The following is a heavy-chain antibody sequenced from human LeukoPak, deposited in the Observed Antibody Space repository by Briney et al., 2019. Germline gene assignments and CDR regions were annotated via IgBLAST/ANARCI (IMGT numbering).Heavy chain of an antibody. D-gene: IGHD5-18*01. Sequence: ASVKVSCKASGYTFPSYYMHWVRQPPGQGLEWVGIINHSGGSTSYAQKFQGRVTMTRYTSTSTVYIELSSLRPEDTAVYYCARDSSWIQLPDYWGQRTRVTVSS. CDR3: ARDSSWIQLPDY. CDR1: GYTFPSYY. V-gene: IGHV1-46*01. CDR2: INHSGGST. J-gene: IGHJ4*02.